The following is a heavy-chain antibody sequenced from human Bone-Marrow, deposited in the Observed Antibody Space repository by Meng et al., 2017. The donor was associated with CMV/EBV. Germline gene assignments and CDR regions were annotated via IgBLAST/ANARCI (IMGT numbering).Heavy chain of an antibody. CDR1: GTFSSYT. D-gene: IGHD2-21*02. V-gene: IGHV1-69*04. Sequence: GTFSSYTISWVRQAPGQGLEWMGRIIPILGIANYAQKFRGRVTITADKSTSTAYMELSSLRSEDTAVYYCARDTPYCGGDCYSASDYWGQGTLVTVSS. J-gene: IGHJ4*02. CDR3: ARDTPYCGGDCYSASDY. CDR2: IIPILGIA.